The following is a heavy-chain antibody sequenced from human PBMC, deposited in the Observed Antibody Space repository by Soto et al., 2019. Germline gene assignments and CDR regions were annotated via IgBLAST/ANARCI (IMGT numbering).Heavy chain of an antibody. Sequence: QVQLVQSGAEVKKPGASVKVSCKASGYTFTSYAMHWVRQAPGQRLEWMGWINAGNGNTKYSQKFQGRVTITRDTSASTAYMELSSLRSEYTAVYYCARSTRITMIVVVRDYYFDYWGQGTLVTVSS. CDR1: GYTFTSYA. CDR3: ARSTRITMIVVVRDYYFDY. J-gene: IGHJ4*02. CDR2: INAGNGNT. D-gene: IGHD3-22*01. V-gene: IGHV1-3*01.